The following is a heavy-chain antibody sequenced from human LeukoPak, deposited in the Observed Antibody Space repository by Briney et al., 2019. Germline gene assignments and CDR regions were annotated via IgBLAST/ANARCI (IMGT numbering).Heavy chain of an antibody. Sequence: PGGSLRLSCAASGFTFSTYSMNWVRQAPGKGLEWVSSISSNNRYIYYADSVKGRFTISRDNSKNTLYLQMNSLRAEDTAVYYCASTALYYYGMDVWGQGTTVTVSS. J-gene: IGHJ6*02. CDR2: ISSNNRYI. D-gene: IGHD5-18*01. CDR1: GFTFSTYS. V-gene: IGHV3-21*04. CDR3: ASTALYYYGMDV.